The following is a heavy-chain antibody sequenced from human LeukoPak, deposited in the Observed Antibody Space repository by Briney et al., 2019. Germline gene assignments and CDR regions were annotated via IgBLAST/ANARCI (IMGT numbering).Heavy chain of an antibody. CDR3: ARGGGYASPIGY. V-gene: IGHV4-59*01. CDR1: GGSISTYY. CDR2: IYHSGST. Sequence: SETLSLTCTLSGGSISTYYWSWIRQPPGKGLEWIGYIYHSGSTNYNPSLKSRVTISVDTSKNQFSLKLSSVTAADTAVYYRARGGGYASPIGYWGQGALVTVSS. D-gene: IGHD5-12*01. J-gene: IGHJ4*02.